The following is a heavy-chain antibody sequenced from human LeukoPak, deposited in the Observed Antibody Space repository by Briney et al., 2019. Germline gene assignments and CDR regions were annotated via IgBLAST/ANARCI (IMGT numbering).Heavy chain of an antibody. Sequence: PSETETLMCTVSGGPKRRVDDYGSRIRQHPGKGLEWIGYIYYSGSTYYNPSLKSRVTISVNTSKNQFFLKLSTVTAADTAVYYCARVRAHNYILSGDSEDYWGQGTMVTVSS. CDR1: GGPKRRVDDY. D-gene: IGHD3-9*01. J-gene: IGHJ4*03. CDR3: ARVRAHNYILSGDSEDY. V-gene: IGHV4-31*03. CDR2: IYYSGST.